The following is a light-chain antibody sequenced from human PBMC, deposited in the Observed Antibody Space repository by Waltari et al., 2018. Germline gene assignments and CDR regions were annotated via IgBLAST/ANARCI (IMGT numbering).Light chain of an antibody. CDR2: AVH. V-gene: IGLV2-23*02. CDR3: CSYAGSTTYVL. CDR1: GSDVGRFNL. J-gene: IGLJ2*01. Sequence: QSALTQPASVSGSPGQSITISCTGTGSDVGRFNLRSWYQLLPGKAPKLLISAVHKPPSGVSNRFFGSKSGITASLTISGLQAGDEADYYCCSYAGSTTYVLFGGGTKLTVL.